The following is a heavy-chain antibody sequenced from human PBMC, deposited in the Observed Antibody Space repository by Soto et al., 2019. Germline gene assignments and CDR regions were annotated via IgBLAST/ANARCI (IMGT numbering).Heavy chain of an antibody. V-gene: IGHV1-18*01. J-gene: IGHJ6*02. CDR3: ALSWVTGKGGIDV. D-gene: IGHD3-16*01. CDR1: GYTFTSYG. Sequence: QVQLVQSGAEVKKPGASVKVSCKASGYTFTSYGLSWVRQAPGQGLEWMGWINGYTGNTNYAQKFRGRVTMTTDTSTTTAYLELWTLISDDTAVYYCALSWVTGKGGIDVFGQGTTVTVSS. CDR2: INGYTGNT.